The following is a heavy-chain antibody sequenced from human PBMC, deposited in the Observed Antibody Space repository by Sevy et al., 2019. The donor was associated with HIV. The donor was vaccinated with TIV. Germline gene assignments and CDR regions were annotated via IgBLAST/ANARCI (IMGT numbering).Heavy chain of an antibody. V-gene: IGHV3-13*01. Sequence: GGSLRLSCAASGFTFSSYDMHWVRQVTGQGLEWDSGIGIAGDTYYPGSVKGRFTISRENARNSLDLQLNSLRAGDTAVYYCVRGNNLGELGYWFDPWGQGTLVTVSS. D-gene: IGHD3-10*01. CDR3: VRGNNLGELGYWFDP. CDR2: IGIAGDT. J-gene: IGHJ5*02. CDR1: GFTFSSYD.